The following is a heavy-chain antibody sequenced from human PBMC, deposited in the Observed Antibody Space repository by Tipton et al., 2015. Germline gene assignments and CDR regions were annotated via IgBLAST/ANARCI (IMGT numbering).Heavy chain of an antibody. Sequence: TLSLTCDVSGYSISSGYYWSWIRQPPGKGLEWIGSFFHSGNTFHNPSLRSRVIISVDTSKNQFSLKLNSVTAADTAVYYCARGDWIIWGQGTLVTVSS. J-gene: IGHJ4*02. D-gene: IGHD3/OR15-3a*01. CDR2: FFHSGNT. CDR1: GYSISSGYY. V-gene: IGHV4-38-2*01. CDR3: ARGDWII.